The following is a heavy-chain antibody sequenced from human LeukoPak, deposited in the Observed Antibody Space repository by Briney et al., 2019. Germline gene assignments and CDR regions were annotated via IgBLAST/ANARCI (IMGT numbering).Heavy chain of an antibody. CDR1: GYTFTSYG. D-gene: IGHD2-2*01. V-gene: IGHV1-18*01. Sequence: GASVKVSCKASGYTFTSYGISRVRQAPGQGLEWMGWISAYNGNTNYAQKLQGRVTMTTDTSTSTAYMELRSLRSDDTAVYYCARERVAVVVVPAAIRFGYYYYGMDVWGQGTTVTVSS. CDR3: ARERVAVVVVPAAIRFGYYYYGMDV. CDR2: ISAYNGNT. J-gene: IGHJ6*02.